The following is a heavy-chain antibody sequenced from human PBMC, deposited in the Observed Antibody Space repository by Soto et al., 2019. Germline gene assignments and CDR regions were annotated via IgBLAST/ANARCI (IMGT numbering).Heavy chain of an antibody. D-gene: IGHD5-18*01. Sequence: GASVKVSCKASGGTFSSYAISWVRQAPGQGLEWMGGIIPIFGTANYAQKFQGRVTITADESTSTAYMELSSLRSEDTAVYYCARSGRGAAMVNFDYWGQGTLVTVSS. CDR2: IIPIFGTA. CDR3: ARSGRGAAMVNFDY. V-gene: IGHV1-69*13. CDR1: GGTFSSYA. J-gene: IGHJ4*02.